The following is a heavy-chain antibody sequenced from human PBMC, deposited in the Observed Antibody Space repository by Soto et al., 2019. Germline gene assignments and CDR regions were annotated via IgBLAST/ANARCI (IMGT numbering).Heavy chain of an antibody. CDR2: INPNTGGK. CDR3: ARAPSRYITSSKWFDT. D-gene: IGHD6-6*01. Sequence: QVQLVQSGAEVKKPGASVKVSCKASGYTFTDYYMHWVRQAPGQGLEWMGWINPNTGGKNYAQKFQGRVTMTGDTSITTVYMELTRLTSDDTAVYYCARAPSRYITSSKWFDTWGQGALVTVSS. J-gene: IGHJ5*02. CDR1: GYTFTDYY. V-gene: IGHV1-2*02.